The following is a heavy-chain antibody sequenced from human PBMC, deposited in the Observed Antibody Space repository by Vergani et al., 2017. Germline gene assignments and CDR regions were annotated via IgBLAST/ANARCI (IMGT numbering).Heavy chain of an antibody. CDR3: AKEATHIVVVTGMAANDAFDI. J-gene: IGHJ3*02. CDR2: ISGSGGRT. Sequence: EVQLLESGGGLVQPGGSLRLSCAASGFTFSSYAMSWVRQAPGKGLEWVSAISGSGGRTYYADSVKGRFTISRDNSKNTMYLQMNSLRAEDTAVYYCAKEATHIVVVTGMAANDAFDIWGQGTMVTVSS. D-gene: IGHD2-21*02. V-gene: IGHV3-23*01. CDR1: GFTFSSYA.